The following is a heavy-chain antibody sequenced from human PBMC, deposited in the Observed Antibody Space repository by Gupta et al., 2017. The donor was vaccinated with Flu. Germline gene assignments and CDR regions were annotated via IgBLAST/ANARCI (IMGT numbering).Heavy chain of an antibody. CDR2: INYSGTT. CDR3: ARRISYGKTFDY. Sequence: QLQLQESGPGLANPSETLSLTRAVSGGSISSSNYNWGWIRQPPGKGLEWIGSINYSGTTHYNPSLKRRVTISVDTSKNQVSLKLSSVTAADTAVYYCARRISYGKTFDYWGQGTLGVVSS. D-gene: IGHD3-16*01. CDR1: GGSISSSNYN. V-gene: IGHV4-39*01. J-gene: IGHJ4*02.